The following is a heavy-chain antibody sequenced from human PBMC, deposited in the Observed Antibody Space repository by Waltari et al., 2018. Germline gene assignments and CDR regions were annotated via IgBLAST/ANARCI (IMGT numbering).Heavy chain of an antibody. CDR3: ARARQLWLHPYYGMDV. D-gene: IGHD5-18*01. Sequence: QVQLQQWGAGLLKPSETLSLTCAVYGGSFSGYYWSWNRTPPGKGLEWIGEINHSVSTNYNPSLKSRVTISVDTSKNQFSLKLSSVTAADTAVYYCARARQLWLHPYYGMDVWGQGTTVTVSS. CDR2: INHSVST. V-gene: IGHV4-34*01. J-gene: IGHJ6*02. CDR1: GGSFSGYY.